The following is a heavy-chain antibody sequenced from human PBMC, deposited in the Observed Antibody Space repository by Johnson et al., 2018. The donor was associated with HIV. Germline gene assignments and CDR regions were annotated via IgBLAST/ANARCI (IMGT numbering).Heavy chain of an antibody. Sequence: VQLVESGGGLAKPAWSPRLSCAASQFAFSSYYMSWVRQAPGKGLEWVSAISGSGGSTGDADSVKGRFTISRANAKNSLHLQMNSLRAEDTALYYCARGGLGYQNIHDAFDIWGQGTMVTVSS. CDR1: QFAFSSYY. D-gene: IGHD2-2*01. V-gene: IGHV3-20*04. CDR3: ARGGLGYQNIHDAFDI. CDR2: ISGSGGST. J-gene: IGHJ3*02.